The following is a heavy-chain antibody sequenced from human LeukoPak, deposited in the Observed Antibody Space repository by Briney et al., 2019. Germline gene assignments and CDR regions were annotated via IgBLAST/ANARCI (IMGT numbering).Heavy chain of an antibody. D-gene: IGHD4-17*01. J-gene: IGHJ4*02. V-gene: IGHV3-9*01. Sequence: PGGSLRLSCAASGFTLDDYAMHWVRQAPGKGLERVSGISWNSGSIGYADSVKGRFTISRDNAKNSLYLQMNSLRAEDTAVYYCSSDPGQLYGDYGFDYWGQGTLVTVSS. CDR1: GFTLDDYA. CDR3: SSDPGQLYGDYGFDY. CDR2: ISWNSGSI.